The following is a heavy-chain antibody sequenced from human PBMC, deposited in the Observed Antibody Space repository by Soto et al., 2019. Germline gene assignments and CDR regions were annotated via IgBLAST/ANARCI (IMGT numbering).Heavy chain of an antibody. CDR3: ARFRRNYSGV. J-gene: IGHJ4*02. CDR1: GDSMSPFY. CDR2: IYHIGTT. Sequence: SETLSLTCTVSGDSMSPFYWRWIRQPPGKGLEWIGYIYHIGTTTYNPSLKSRVTISLDSSKNQFSLKMSSVTAAGTAVYYCARFRRNYSGVWGRGTLVNVSS. D-gene: IGHD3-10*01. V-gene: IGHV4-59*01.